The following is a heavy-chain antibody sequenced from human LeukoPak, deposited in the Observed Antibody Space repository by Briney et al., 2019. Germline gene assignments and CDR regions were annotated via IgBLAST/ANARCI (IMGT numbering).Heavy chain of an antibody. CDR1: GFTFSSYS. D-gene: IGHD3-10*01. Sequence: GGSLRLSCAASGFTFSSYSMNWVRQAPGKGLQWVSIIYSGGSTYYADSVKGRFTISRDNSKNTLYLQMNSLRAEDTAVYYCAVTRDYFGSGSYFVPVFFDYWGQGTLVTVSS. V-gene: IGHV3-53*01. CDR3: AVTRDYFGSGSYFVPVFFDY. J-gene: IGHJ4*02. CDR2: IYSGGST.